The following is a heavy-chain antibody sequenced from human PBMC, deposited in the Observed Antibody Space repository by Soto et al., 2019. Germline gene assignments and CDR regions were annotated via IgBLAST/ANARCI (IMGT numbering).Heavy chain of an antibody. CDR1: GFTFDDYT. Sequence: GGSLRLSCAASGFTFDDYTMHWVRQAPGKGLEWVSLISWDGGSTYYADSVKGRFTISRDNSKNSLYLQMNSLRTEDTALYYCAKSAGRSYYYYYGMDVWGQGTTVTVSS. CDR2: ISWDGGST. CDR3: AKSAGRSYYYYYGMDV. V-gene: IGHV3-43*01. J-gene: IGHJ6*02.